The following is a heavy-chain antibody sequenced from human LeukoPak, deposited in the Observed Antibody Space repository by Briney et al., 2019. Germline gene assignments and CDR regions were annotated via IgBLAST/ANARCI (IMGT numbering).Heavy chain of an antibody. CDR1: GFTVSSNY. J-gene: IGHJ4*02. V-gene: IGHV3-53*01. CDR3: ASPVFGGLATRGAFDY. Sequence: GGSLRLSCAASGFTVSSNYMSWVRQAPGKGLEWVSVIYSGGSTYFADSVKGRFTISTKNTLYLQMNSLRADDTAVYYCASPVFGGLATRGAFDYWGQGTLVTVSS. D-gene: IGHD3-10*01. CDR2: IYSGGST.